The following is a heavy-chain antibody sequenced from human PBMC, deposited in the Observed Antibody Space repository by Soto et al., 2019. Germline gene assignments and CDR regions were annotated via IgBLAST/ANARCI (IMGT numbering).Heavy chain of an antibody. CDR2: ISGTGGST. D-gene: IGHD3-22*01. V-gene: IGHV3-23*01. Sequence: VGSLRLSCAASGFTFTSYAMSWVRQAPGKGLEWVSTISGTGGSTYYPDSVKGRFTISRDNSKNTVYLQMNSLRAEDAAVYYCAKEMTSGYYLFDYWGQGTLVTVSS. J-gene: IGHJ4*02. CDR1: GFTFTSYA. CDR3: AKEMTSGYYLFDY.